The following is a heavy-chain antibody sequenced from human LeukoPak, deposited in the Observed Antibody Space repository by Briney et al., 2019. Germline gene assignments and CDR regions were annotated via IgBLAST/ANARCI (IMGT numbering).Heavy chain of an antibody. Sequence: PGGSLRLSCAASGFTFSRYGMHWVRQAPDKGLEWVTFIRYDGNNKYYADSVKGRFTISRDNSKDTLFLQMSGLKGEDTAVYYCAKDLDDRSSWSPLDYWGQGTLVTVSS. CDR3: AKDLDDRSSWSPLDY. J-gene: IGHJ4*02. D-gene: IGHD6-13*01. V-gene: IGHV3-30*02. CDR2: IRYDGNNK. CDR1: GFTFSRYG.